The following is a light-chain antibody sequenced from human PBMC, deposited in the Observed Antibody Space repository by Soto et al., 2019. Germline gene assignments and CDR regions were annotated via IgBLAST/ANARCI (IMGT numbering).Light chain of an antibody. CDR3: GSWDTSLSAYV. CDR1: ISNIVGNS. J-gene: IGLJ1*01. CDR2: DDN. Sequence: QAVLRQPPSVSAAPGQKVTISCSGSISNIVGNSVSWYQQLPVTAPKLLIYDDNNRPSVIPDRFSGSKSATSATLGITRFPTGDDPAYYCGSWDTSLSAYVFGTGTKVTVL. V-gene: IGLV1-51*01.